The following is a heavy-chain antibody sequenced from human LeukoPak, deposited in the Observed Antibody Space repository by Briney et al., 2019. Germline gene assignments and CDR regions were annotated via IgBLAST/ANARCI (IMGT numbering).Heavy chain of an antibody. D-gene: IGHD3-10*01. CDR1: GFTFSSYW. V-gene: IGHV3-74*01. J-gene: IGHJ3*02. CDR3: ARTITDAFDI. Sequence: PGGSLRLSCAASGFTFSSYWMRWVRQTPGKELVWVSRINSDGSSSTYADSVKGRFTISRDNAKNTLYLQMNSLRAEDTAVYYCARTITDAFDIWGQGTMVTVSS. CDR2: INSDGSSS.